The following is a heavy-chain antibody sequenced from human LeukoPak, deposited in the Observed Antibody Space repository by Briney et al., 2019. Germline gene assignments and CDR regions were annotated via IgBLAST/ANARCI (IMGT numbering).Heavy chain of an antibody. V-gene: IGHV3-30*02. CDR3: AKGSFRYYDSSGYFPPAGY. CDR2: IRYDGSNK. D-gene: IGHD3-22*01. CDR1: GFTFSSYG. Sequence: GGSPRLSCAASGFTFSSYGMHWVRQAPGKGLEWVAFIRYDGSNKYYADSVKGRFTISRDNSKNTLYLQMNSLRAEDTAVYYCAKGSFRYYDSSGYFPPAGYWGQGTLVTVSS. J-gene: IGHJ4*02.